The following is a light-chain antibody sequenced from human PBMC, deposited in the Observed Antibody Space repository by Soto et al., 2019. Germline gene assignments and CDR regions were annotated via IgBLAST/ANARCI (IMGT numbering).Light chain of an antibody. CDR1: QGIRNE. J-gene: IGKJ1*01. Sequence: AIQLTQSPSSLSASVGDRVTITCRASQGIRNELGWYQQKPGKAPKLLIYAASSLQSGVSLRFSGSGSGTDFTLTISSLQPEDFATYYCLQDYNYPWTFGQGTKVEIK. V-gene: IGKV1-6*01. CDR2: AAS. CDR3: LQDYNYPWT.